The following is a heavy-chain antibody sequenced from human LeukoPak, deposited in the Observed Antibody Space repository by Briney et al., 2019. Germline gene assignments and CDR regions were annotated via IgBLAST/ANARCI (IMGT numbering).Heavy chain of an antibody. D-gene: IGHD3-16*01. CDR2: INHNGNVN. CDR1: GFTFSSYW. J-gene: IGHJ6*02. V-gene: IGHV3-7*03. CDR3: ARGGGLDV. Sequence: GRSLRLSCAASGFTFSSYWMNWAGQAPGKGLEWVASINHNGNVNYYVDSVKGRFTISRDNAKNSLYLQMSNLRAEDTAVYFCARGGGLDVWGQGATVTVSS.